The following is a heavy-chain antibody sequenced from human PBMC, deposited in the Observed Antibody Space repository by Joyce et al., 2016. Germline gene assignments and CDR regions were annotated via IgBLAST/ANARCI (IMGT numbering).Heavy chain of an antibody. D-gene: IGHD5/OR15-5a*01. J-gene: IGHJ6*02. Sequence: EVQLVESGGGLVRPGGSLRLSCAASGFTVSSYSMNWVRQAPGKCREWVSFISSNRNYIYYADSVKGRFTISRDNAKSSLFLQMDSLRAEDTAVYYCARNSAPRASTYYGLDVWGQGTTVTVSS. V-gene: IGHV3-21*01. CDR2: ISSNRNYI. CDR1: GFTVSSYS. CDR3: ARNSAPRASTYYGLDV.